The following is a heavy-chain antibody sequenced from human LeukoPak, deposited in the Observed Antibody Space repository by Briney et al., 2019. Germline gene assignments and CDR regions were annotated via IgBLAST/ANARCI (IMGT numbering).Heavy chain of an antibody. CDR3: AKESSGGWYFDY. J-gene: IGHJ4*02. CDR2: ISWDGGST. Sequence: PGGSLRLSCAASGFTFDDYTMHWVRHAPGKGLEWVSLISWDGGSTYYADSVKGRFTISRDNSKNSLYLQMNSLRAEDTAVYYCAKESSGGWYFDYWGQGTLVTVSS. CDR1: GFTFDDYT. D-gene: IGHD6-19*01. V-gene: IGHV3-43*01.